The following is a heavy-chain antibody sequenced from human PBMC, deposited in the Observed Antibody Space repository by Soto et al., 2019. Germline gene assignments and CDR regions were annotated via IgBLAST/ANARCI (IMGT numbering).Heavy chain of an antibody. Sequence: EVQLVESGGGSVQPGGSLRISCAASGFTFGSYWMDWVRQAPGKGLVWVSRINGDGRSTTYADSVKGRFTISRDNAGNTLYLQMNNLRPDDTAVYYCSRETLWSGESPKSGGQGTRVTVSS. CDR1: GFTFGSYW. J-gene: IGHJ4*02. CDR2: INGDGRST. CDR3: SRETLWSGESPKS. V-gene: IGHV3-74*01. D-gene: IGHD3-10*01.